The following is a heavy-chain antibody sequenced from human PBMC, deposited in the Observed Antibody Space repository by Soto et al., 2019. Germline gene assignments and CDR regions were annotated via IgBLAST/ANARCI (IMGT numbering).Heavy chain of an antibody. CDR3: ARDYPIFGAIRRIEI. V-gene: IGHV3-21*06. CDR2: ITTSSSRNI. Sequence: GRSLRLSCSASGFPFSSYTMYLVRQAPGKGLEWVSSITTSSSRNIFYADSLKGRFTISRENANNILYLQMNNLRVEDTAVYYCARDYPIFGAIRRIEIWGQGPYVTV. CDR1: GFPFSSYT. D-gene: IGHD3-3*01. J-gene: IGHJ6*02.